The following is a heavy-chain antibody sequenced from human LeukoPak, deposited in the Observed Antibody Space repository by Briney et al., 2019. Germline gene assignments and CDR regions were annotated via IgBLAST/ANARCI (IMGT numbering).Heavy chain of an antibody. D-gene: IGHD5-12*01. J-gene: IGHJ4*02. CDR2: IIPIFGTA. CDR3: AAYSGYDRNFDY. CDR1: GGTFSSYA. V-gene: IGHV1-69*06. Sequence: ASVKVSCKASGGTFSSYAISWVRQAPGQGLEWMGGIIPIFGTANYAQKFQGRVTITADKSTSTAYMELSSLRSEDTAVYYCAAYSGYDRNFDYWGQGTLVTVSS.